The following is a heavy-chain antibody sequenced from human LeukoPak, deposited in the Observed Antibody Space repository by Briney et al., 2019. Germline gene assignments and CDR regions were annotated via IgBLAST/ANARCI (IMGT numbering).Heavy chain of an antibody. CDR1: GFTFNNYA. CDR3: AKAGGWFGELLQTSADNWFDP. V-gene: IGHV3-23*01. D-gene: IGHD3-10*01. CDR2: ISGGGRST. J-gene: IGHJ5*02. Sequence: PGGSLRLSCAASGFTFNNYAMNWVRQAPGKGLEWVSAISGGGRSTYYAGSVKGRFTISRDNSKNTLYLQMNSLRAEDTAVYYCAKAGGWFGELLQTSADNWFDPWGQGTLVTVSS.